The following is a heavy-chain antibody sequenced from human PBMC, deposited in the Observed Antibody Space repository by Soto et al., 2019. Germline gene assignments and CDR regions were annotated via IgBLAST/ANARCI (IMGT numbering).Heavy chain of an antibody. D-gene: IGHD3-3*01. V-gene: IGHV1-18*01. CDR2: ISAYNGNT. CDR1: ACTFTSYG. CDR3: ARTGGDGVVIIRFDF. J-gene: IGHJ4*02. Sequence: GASVKVSCKASACTFTSYGISCVRQAPGQGLEWMGWISAYNGNTNYAQKLQGRVTMTTDTSTSTAYMELRSLRSDDTAVYYCARTGGDGVVIIRFDFSGQRTLVTVPS.